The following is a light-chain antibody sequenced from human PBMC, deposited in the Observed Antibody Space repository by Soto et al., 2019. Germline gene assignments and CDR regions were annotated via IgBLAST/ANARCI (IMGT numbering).Light chain of an antibody. Sequence: EIVLTQSPGTLSLSPGERATLSCRASQSVRSYLTWYQQKPGQAPRLLIYDASKRATGIPARFSGSGSGTDFTLTMSCLEPEDFAVYYCQQRSNWPLTFGGGTKVEI. J-gene: IGKJ4*01. CDR2: DAS. CDR1: QSVRSY. V-gene: IGKV3-11*01. CDR3: QQRSNWPLT.